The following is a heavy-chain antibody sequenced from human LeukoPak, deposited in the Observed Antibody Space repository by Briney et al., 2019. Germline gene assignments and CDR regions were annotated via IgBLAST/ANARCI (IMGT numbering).Heavy chain of an antibody. V-gene: IGHV1-46*01. J-gene: IGHJ2*01. CDR3: ARGASSIAALNPFWYFDL. CDR1: GYTFTSYY. D-gene: IGHD6-6*01. CDR2: INPSGGST. Sequence: ASVKVSCKASGYTFTSYYMHWVRQGPGQGLEWMGIINPSGGSTSYAQEFQGRVTMTRDTSTNTVYMELSSLRSEDTAVYYCARGASSIAALNPFWYFDLWGRGTLVTVSS.